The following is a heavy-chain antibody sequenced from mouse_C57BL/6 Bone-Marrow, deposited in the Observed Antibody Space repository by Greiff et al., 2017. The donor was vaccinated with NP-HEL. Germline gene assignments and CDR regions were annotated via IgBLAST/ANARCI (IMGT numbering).Heavy chain of an antibody. V-gene: IGHV1-15*01. CDR1: GYTFTDYE. D-gene: IGHD4-1*02. J-gene: IGHJ3*01. CDR2: IDPETGGT. Sequence: VQLQESGAELVRPGASVTLSCKASGYTFTDYEMHWVKQTPVHGLEWIGAIDPETGGTAYNQKFKGKAILTADKSSSTAYMELRSLTSEDSAVYYCTSTSWFAYWGQGTLVTVSA. CDR3: TSTSWFAY.